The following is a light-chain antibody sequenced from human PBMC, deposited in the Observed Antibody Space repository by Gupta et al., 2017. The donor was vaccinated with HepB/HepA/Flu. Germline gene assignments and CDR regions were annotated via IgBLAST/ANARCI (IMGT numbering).Light chain of an antibody. J-gene: IGLJ3*02. CDR3: LLFYSGICV. V-gene: IGLV7-46*01. Sequence: QAVLSQEPSPTVSPGRTVTLPCSSSTGDVISGHYTYLFQLKPGQAPRTLICDTNNKQSWTPARFSAALLGGKAALTLSGAQPEDEAEYYCLLFYSGICVFGGGTKLTVL. CDR1: TGDVISGHY. CDR2: DTN.